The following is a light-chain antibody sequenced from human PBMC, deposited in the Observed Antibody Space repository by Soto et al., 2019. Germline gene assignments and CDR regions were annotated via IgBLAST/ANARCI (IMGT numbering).Light chain of an antibody. J-gene: IGLJ2*01. CDR2: RDN. Sequence: QSVLTQPPSASGTPGQRGAISCSGGSSDIGSNPVNWYLHLPGAAPKLLIYRDNQRPSGVPDRFSGSKSGTSASLTISGLQSADEADYFCSAWDDNIYGPVFGGGTKLTVL. CDR1: SSDIGSNP. V-gene: IGLV1-44*01. CDR3: SAWDDNIYGPV.